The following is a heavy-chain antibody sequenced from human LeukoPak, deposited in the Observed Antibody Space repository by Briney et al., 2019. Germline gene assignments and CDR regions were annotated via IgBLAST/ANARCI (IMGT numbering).Heavy chain of an antibody. D-gene: IGHD5-24*01. V-gene: IGHV1-69*05. Sequence: GASVKVSCKASGGTFSSYGISWVRQAPGQGLEWMGGIIPIFGTANYAQKFQGRVTITTDESTSTAYMELSSLRSEDTAVYYCAREGEDAYNRVRGAFNIWGQGTMVTVSS. CDR3: AREGEDAYNRVRGAFNI. CDR1: GGTFSSYG. J-gene: IGHJ3*02. CDR2: IIPIFGTA.